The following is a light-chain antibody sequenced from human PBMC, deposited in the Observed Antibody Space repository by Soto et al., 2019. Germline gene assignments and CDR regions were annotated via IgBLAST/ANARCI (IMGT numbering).Light chain of an antibody. CDR2: GAS. Sequence: EIVLTQSPGTLSLSPGERATLSCRASQSVSGSYLAWYQQRPGQAPRLLIYGASSRATGIPDRFSGSGSGTDFTLTITRLEPEDFALYYCQQDGSSRWTFGRGTKVEIK. CDR1: QSVSGSY. J-gene: IGKJ1*01. CDR3: QQDGSSRWT. V-gene: IGKV3-20*01.